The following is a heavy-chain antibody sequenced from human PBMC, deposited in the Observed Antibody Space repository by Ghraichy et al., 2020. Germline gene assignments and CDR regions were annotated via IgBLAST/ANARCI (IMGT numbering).Heavy chain of an antibody. CDR2: MNQDGGQV. Sequence: GGSLRLSCAASGFSFTTSWMTWVRQTPGKGLEWVASMNQDGGQVYYVDSVKGRFTIARDNAKHSVYLQMNSLRAEDTAVYYCARDPENAALDYWGQGTRVTVSS. V-gene: IGHV3-7*03. CDR3: ARDPENAALDY. D-gene: IGHD1-14*01. CDR1: GFSFTTSW. J-gene: IGHJ4*02.